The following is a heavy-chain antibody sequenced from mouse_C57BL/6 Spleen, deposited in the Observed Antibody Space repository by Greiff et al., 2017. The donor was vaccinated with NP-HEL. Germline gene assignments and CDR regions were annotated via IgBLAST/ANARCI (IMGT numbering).Heavy chain of an antibody. D-gene: IGHD1-1*01. CDR2: IRNKTNNHAT. Sequence: DVMLVESGGGLVQPGGSMKLSCAASGFTFSDAWMDWVRQSPEKGLEWVAEIRNKTNNHATYYAESVKGRFTISRDDSKSSFYLQRNILSAEDTGIYYCRFSNYCCSSYRDYWGQGTTLTVSS. CDR1: GFTFSDAW. CDR3: RFSNYCCSSYRDY. J-gene: IGHJ2*01. V-gene: IGHV6-6*01.